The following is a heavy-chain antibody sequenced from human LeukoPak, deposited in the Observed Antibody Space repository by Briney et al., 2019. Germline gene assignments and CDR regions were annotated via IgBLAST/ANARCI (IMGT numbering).Heavy chain of an antibody. J-gene: IGHJ4*02. CDR2: TYPDDSDT. V-gene: IGHV5-51*01. CDR3: ARLPYSGTNYFDY. D-gene: IGHD1-14*01. Sequence: GESLKISCKGSGYSFTTYWIGWVRQMPGKGLEWMGFTYPDDSDTRYSPSFQGLVTVSADKSISTAYLQWSSLKASDTAMYYCARLPYSGTNYFDYWGQGTLVTVSS. CDR1: GYSFTTYW.